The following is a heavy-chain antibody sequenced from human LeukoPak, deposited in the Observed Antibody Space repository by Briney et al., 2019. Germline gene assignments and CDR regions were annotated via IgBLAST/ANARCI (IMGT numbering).Heavy chain of an antibody. V-gene: IGHV1-2*02. CDR3: ARDIVATIQGGDY. Sequence: ASVKVSCKASGYIFTGYYIHWVRQAPGQGLEWMGWINPNSGGTNYAQKFQGRVTMTRDTSISTAYMELSRLRSDDTAVYYCARDIVATIQGGDYWGQGTLVTVSS. J-gene: IGHJ4*02. CDR2: INPNSGGT. CDR1: GYIFTGYY. D-gene: IGHD5-12*01.